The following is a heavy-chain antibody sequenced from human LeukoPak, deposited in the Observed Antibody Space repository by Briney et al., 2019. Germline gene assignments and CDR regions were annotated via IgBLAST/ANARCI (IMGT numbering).Heavy chain of an antibody. J-gene: IGHJ6*02. Sequence: ASVKVSCKASGYTFSGYYMHWLRQAPGQGLEWMGWINPNSGGTNYAQKFQGRVTMTRDTSISTAYMELSRLRSDDTAVYYCARDPGSEQYPYYYYGMDVWGQGTTVTVSS. CDR1: GYTFSGYY. D-gene: IGHD2-2*01. CDR2: INPNSGGT. V-gene: IGHV1-2*02. CDR3: ARDPGSEQYPYYYYGMDV.